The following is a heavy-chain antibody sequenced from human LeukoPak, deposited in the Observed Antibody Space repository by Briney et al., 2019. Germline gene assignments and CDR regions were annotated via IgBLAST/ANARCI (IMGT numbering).Heavy chain of an antibody. J-gene: IGHJ6*03. V-gene: IGHV4-61*02. CDR1: GGSINSGSYY. CDR2: IYTSGST. CDR3: ARSLDIGHYYYYMDV. D-gene: IGHD3-9*01. Sequence: SQTLSLTCTVSGGSINSGSYYWSWIRQPAGKGLEWIGRIYTSGSTNYNPSLKSRVTISVDTSKNHFSLKMSSVTAADTAVYYCARSLDIGHYYYYMDVWGEGTTVTVSS.